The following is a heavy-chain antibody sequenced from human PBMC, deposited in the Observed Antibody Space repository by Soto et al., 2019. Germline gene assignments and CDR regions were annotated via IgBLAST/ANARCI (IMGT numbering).Heavy chain of an antibody. V-gene: IGHV4-59*01. CDR1: GGSISSYY. D-gene: IGHD5-18*01. CDR3: ARGGRIVDTGIGYYYYHAMDV. Sequence: SETLSLTCTVSGGSISSYYWNWIRQPPGKGLEYIGYIYYSGSTNYNPSLKSRVTISVDMSKNQFSLKLSSVTAEDTAVYYCARGGRIVDTGIGYYYYHAMDVWGQGTTVTVSS. J-gene: IGHJ6*02. CDR2: IYYSGST.